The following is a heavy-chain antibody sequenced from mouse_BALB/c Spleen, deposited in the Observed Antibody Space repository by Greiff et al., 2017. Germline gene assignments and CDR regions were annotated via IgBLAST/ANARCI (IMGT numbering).Heavy chain of an antibody. D-gene: IGHD2-4*01. CDR1: GYTFTNYW. J-gene: IGHJ4*01. CDR2: IYPGGGYT. Sequence: VKLVESGAELVRPGTSVKISCKASGYTFTNYWLGWVKQRPGHGLEWIGDIYPGGGYTNYNEKFKGKATLTADTSSSTAYMQLSSLTSEDSAVYFCASPLYDYGAYYAMDYWGQGTSVTVSS. V-gene: IGHV1-63*02. CDR3: ASPLYDYGAYYAMDY.